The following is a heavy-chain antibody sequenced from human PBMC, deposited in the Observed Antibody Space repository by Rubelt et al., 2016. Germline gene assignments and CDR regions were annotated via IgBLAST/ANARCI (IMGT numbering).Heavy chain of an antibody. CDR1: GYSFTSYW. Sequence: EVQLVQSGAEVKKPGESLKISCKGPGYSFTSYWIGWVRQMPGKGMEWMGSTYPGHSDTRYSPSFHGQVTISADKSLSTAYLQWSSLKASDTAMYYCARIVGASYYFDYWGQGTLVTVSS. V-gene: IGHV5-51*01. CDR3: ARIVGASYYFDY. J-gene: IGHJ4*02. D-gene: IGHD1-26*01. CDR2: TYPGHSDT.